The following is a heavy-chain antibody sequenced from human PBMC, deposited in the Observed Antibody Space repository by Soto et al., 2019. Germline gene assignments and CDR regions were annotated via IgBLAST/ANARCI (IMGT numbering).Heavy chain of an antibody. J-gene: IGHJ4*02. D-gene: IGHD6-13*01. CDR3: ARADLLYSSSWYFDY. V-gene: IGHV3-11*01. CDR2: ISSSGSTI. Sequence: GGSLRLSCAASGFTFSDYYMSWIRQAPGKGLEWVSYISSSGSTIYYTDSVKGRFTISRDNAKNSLYLQMNSLRAEDTAVYYCARADLLYSSSWYFDYWGQGTLVTVSS. CDR1: GFTFSDYY.